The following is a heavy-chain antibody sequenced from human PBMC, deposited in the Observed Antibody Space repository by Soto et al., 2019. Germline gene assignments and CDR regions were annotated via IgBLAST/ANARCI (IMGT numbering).Heavy chain of an antibody. V-gene: IGHV3-48*01. CDR2: ISSSSSTI. CDR1: GFTFSSYS. Sequence: EVQLVESGGGLVQPGGSLRLSCAASGFTFSSYSMNWVRQAPGKGLEWVSYISSSSSTIYYADSVKGRFTISRDNAKNSLYLQMTSLRAEDTAVYYCARGAGCSGGSSNFDYWGQGTLVTLSS. D-gene: IGHD2-15*01. J-gene: IGHJ4*02. CDR3: ARGAGCSGGSSNFDY.